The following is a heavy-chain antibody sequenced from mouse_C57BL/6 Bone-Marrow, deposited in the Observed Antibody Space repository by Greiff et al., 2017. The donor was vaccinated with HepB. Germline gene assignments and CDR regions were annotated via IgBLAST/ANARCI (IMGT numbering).Heavy chain of an antibody. CDR3: AVTTPCSAY. CDR1: GYTFTDYN. J-gene: IGHJ3*01. V-gene: IGHV1-18*01. CDR2: INPNNGGT. D-gene: IGHD1-1*01. Sequence: VQLQQPGAELVKPGASVKIPCKASGYTFTDYNMDWVKQSHGKSLEWIGDINPNNGGTIYNQKFKGKATLTVDKSSSTAYMELRSLTSEDTAVYYCAVTTPCSAYWGQGTLVTVSA.